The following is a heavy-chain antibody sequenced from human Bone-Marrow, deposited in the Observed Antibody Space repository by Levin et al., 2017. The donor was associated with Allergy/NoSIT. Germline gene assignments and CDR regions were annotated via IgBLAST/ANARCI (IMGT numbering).Heavy chain of an antibody. CDR2: INPHNGDT. CDR3: AREPYYLYYMDV. V-gene: IGHV1-2*06. Sequence: ASVKVSCKASFSDYYIHWVRQAPGQGLQWMGRINPHNGDTIYAREFEGRVSMTRDTSISTVYMDLNRLTSDDTAVFYCAREPYYLYYMDVWGEGTTVTVSS. CDR1: FSDYY. J-gene: IGHJ6*03.